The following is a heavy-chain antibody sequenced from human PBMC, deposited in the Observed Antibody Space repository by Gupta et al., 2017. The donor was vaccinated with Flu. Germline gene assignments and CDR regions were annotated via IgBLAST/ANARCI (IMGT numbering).Heavy chain of an antibody. D-gene: IGHD5-24*01. CDR3: ARRQTATNMAFVLDY. Sequence: QLQLQESGPGLVKPSETLSLTCSVSGGSISSSGFYWGWIRQPPGKELEWIGSFYYNGNTFYNPSLNSRVTIAVDTSKNQFSLKLSSVTAADTAVYYCARRQTATNMAFVLDYWGQGTLVTVSS. V-gene: IGHV4-39*01. J-gene: IGHJ4*02. CDR2: FYYNGNT. CDR1: GGSISSSGFY.